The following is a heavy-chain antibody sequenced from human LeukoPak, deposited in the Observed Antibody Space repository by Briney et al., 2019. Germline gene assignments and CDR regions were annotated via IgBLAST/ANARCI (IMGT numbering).Heavy chain of an antibody. CDR1: GFTFSNAW. J-gene: IGHJ5*02. V-gene: IGHV3-15*01. CDR2: IQSKTDGGTT. CDR3: TTDPIHHYDSSGYYGGKGTIPNWLGT. Sequence: GGSLRLSCATSGFTFSNAWMTWVRQAPGKGLEWIGRIQSKTDGGTTDYAAPLKGRVTISRDDSKDTLYLQMNSLTTGDTAVYYCTTDPIHHYDSSGYYGGKGTIPNWLGTWGQGTLVTVSS. D-gene: IGHD3-22*01.